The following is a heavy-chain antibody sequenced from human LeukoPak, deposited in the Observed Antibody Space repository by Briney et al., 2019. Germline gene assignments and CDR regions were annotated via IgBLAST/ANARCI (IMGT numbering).Heavy chain of an antibody. Sequence: SETLSLTCTVSGGSVSSYYWSWMRQSPGKGLEWVGYVYYSGSTNYNPALNSRVTISLDTSENQFSLNLSSVTAADTAVYYCAREANSPTARYWYFDLWGRGTQVTVSS. J-gene: IGHJ2*01. CDR3: AREANSPTARYWYFDL. V-gene: IGHV4-59*02. CDR2: VYYSGST. CDR1: GGSVSSYY. D-gene: IGHD2-21*01.